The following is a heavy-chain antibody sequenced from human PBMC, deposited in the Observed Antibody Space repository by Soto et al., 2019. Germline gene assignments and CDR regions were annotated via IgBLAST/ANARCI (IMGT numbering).Heavy chain of an antibody. V-gene: IGHV1-69*01. D-gene: IGHD2-15*01. Sequence: QVPLVQSGAEVKKPGSSVKVSCKASGGTFSSYAISWVRQAPGQGLEWMGGIIPIFGTANYAQKFQGRVTITADESTSTAYMELSSLRSEDTAVYYCARDPDCSGGSCYSDFNWFDPWGQGTLVTVSS. CDR3: ARDPDCSGGSCYSDFNWFDP. J-gene: IGHJ5*02. CDR1: GGTFSSYA. CDR2: IIPIFGTA.